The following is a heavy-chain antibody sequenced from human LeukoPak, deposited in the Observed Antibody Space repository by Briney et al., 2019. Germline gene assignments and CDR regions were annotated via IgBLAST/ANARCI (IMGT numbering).Heavy chain of an antibody. J-gene: IGHJ6*02. CDR3: VMDMDV. CDR2: IKEDGSAK. CDR1: GFIFVAFG. V-gene: IGHV3-7*05. Sequence: PGGSLRLSCAASGFIFVAFGRTGSGRAPGKGLEWVANIKEDGSAKYYVDSVKGRFTISRDNAKNSLYLQMNSLRAEDTAVYYCVMDMDVWGQGTTVTVSS.